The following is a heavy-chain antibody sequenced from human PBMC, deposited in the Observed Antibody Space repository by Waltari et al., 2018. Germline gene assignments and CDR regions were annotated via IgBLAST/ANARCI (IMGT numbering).Heavy chain of an antibody. CDR1: GFTFSSSA. J-gene: IGHJ1*01. CDR3: AKDRSGSYSTPYFHH. D-gene: IGHD1-26*01. Sequence: QVQLVESGGGVVQPGRSLRLSCAAAGFTFSSSAMHWVRQAPGKGLEWVAVISYDGSNQYYADSVKGRFTISRDNSMDTFYLQMNSLRTDDTAVYYCAKDRSGSYSTPYFHHWGQGTLVTVSS. V-gene: IGHV3-30*18. CDR2: ISYDGSNQ.